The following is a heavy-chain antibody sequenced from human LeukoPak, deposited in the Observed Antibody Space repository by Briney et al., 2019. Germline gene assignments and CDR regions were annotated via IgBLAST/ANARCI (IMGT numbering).Heavy chain of an antibody. J-gene: IGHJ4*02. CDR3: ARDAVDTGTDY. Sequence: GSLRLSCAASGFTFSSYAMHWVRQAPGKGLEYVSAISSNGGSTYYANSVKGRFTISRDNSKNTLYLQMGSLRAEDMAVYYCARDAVDTGTDYWGQGTLVTVSS. CDR1: GFTFSSYA. V-gene: IGHV3-64*01. D-gene: IGHD5-18*01. CDR2: ISSNGGST.